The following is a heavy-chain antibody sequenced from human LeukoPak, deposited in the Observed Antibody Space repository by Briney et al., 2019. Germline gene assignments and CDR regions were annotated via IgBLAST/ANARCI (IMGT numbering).Heavy chain of an antibody. V-gene: IGHV1-8*01. CDR2: MNPNSGRT. J-gene: IGHJ4*02. CDR1: GYTLTSYD. CDR3: TRETSSRYFDY. Sequence: ASVKVSCKASGYTLTSYDINWVRQATGQGLEWMGWMNPNSGRTGYAQNFQGRIAITRNTSISTAYMELSSLRSEDTAVYYCTRETSSRYFDYWGQGTLVTVSS.